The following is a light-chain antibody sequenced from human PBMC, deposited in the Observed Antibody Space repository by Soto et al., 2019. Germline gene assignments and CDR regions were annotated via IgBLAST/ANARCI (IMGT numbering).Light chain of an antibody. CDR3: SSYTSSSTPHVV. CDR1: SSDVGGYNY. CDR2: DVN. Sequence: QSVLTQPASVSGSPGQSITISCTGTSSDVGGYNYVSWYQQHPGKAPKLMIYDVNNRPSGVSNRFSGSKSGNTASLTISGLQAEDEAEYYCSSYTSSSTPHVVFGGGTKVTVL. J-gene: IGLJ2*01. V-gene: IGLV2-14*01.